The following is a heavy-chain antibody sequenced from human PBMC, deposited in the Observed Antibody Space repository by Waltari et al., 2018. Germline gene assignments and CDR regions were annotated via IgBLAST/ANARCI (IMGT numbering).Heavy chain of an antibody. Sequence: EMQLVESGGDLVQPGGSLKLSCAASGFTFGSYWMNWVRQAPGKGLEWLANIKQDGREKSYGDSVKGRFTISRDNAKNSVYLQMDSLRADDTAVYYCARVFGGYTQASFDFWGQGTLVTVSS. CDR3: ARVFGGYTQASFDF. CDR2: IKQDGREK. D-gene: IGHD5-18*01. J-gene: IGHJ4*02. V-gene: IGHV3-7*01. CDR1: GFTFGSYW.